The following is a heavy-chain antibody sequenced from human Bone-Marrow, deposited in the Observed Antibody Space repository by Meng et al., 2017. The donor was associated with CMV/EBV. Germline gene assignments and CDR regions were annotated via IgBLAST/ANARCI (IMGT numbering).Heavy chain of an antibody. CDR3: ASCGFIVVVTSLDRRN. V-gene: IGHV3-30*02. Sequence: GESLKISCAASGFTFSSFGMHWVRQAPGKGLEWVAFIRYDGSNKYYADSVKGRFTISRDNSKNTLYLQMNSLRAEDTAVYYCASCGFIVVVTSLDRRNWGQGTMVTVSS. J-gene: IGHJ3*01. CDR2: IRYDGSNK. CDR1: GFTFSSFG. D-gene: IGHD2-21*02.